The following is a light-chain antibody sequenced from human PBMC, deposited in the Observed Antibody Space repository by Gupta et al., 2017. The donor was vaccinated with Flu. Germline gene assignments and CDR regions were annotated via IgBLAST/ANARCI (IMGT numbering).Light chain of an antibody. CDR2: KVS. J-gene: IGKJ1*01. CDR3: RQAKYCPST. Sequence: DVTVTQSPLFLPVILGQAASISCNTSQARVYSDGTIYFNWFQQRPGQSPRRLLYKVSNRDSGVPDRFSGSGSGSHFTLKISGVEAEDVGIYYCRQAKYCPSTFGQGTMVEI. CDR1: QARVYSDGTIY. V-gene: IGKV2-30*01.